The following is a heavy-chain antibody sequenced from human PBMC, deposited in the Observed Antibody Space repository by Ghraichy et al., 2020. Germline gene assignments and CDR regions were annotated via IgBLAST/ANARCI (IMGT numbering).Heavy chain of an antibody. CDR3: AREEYYYDSSGYYFRKEFDY. CDR2: IIPILGIA. V-gene: IGHV1-69*04. J-gene: IGHJ4*02. D-gene: IGHD3-22*01. CDR1: GGTFSSYA. Sequence: SVKVSCKASGGTFSSYAISWVRQAPGQGLEWMGRIIPILGIANYAQKFQGRVTITADKSTSTAYMELSSLRSEDTAVYYCAREEYYYDSSGYYFRKEFDYWGQGTLVTVSS.